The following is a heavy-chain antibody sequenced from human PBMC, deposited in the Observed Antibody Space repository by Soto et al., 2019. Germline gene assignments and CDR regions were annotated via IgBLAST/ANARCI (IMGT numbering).Heavy chain of an antibody. V-gene: IGHV4-59*01. CDR3: AREGYEGDAFDI. D-gene: IGHD5-18*01. CDR2: IYYSGST. CDR1: GGSISSYY. Sequence: QVQLQESGPGLVKPSETLSLTCTVSGGSISSYYWSWIRQPPGKGLEWIGYIYYSGSTNYNPSLKSRVTISVDTSKNQFSLKLSSVTAADTAVYYCAREGYEGDAFDIWGQGTMVPVSS. J-gene: IGHJ3*02.